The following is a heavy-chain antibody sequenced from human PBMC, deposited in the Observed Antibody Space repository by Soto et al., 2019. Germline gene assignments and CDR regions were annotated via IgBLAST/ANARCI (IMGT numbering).Heavy chain of an antibody. CDR2: ISAYNGNT. D-gene: IGHD6-6*01. CDR3: ARDDSSSFQRVYYYYGMDV. Sequence: QVQLVQSGAEVKKPGASVKDSCKASGYTFTSYGISWVRQAPGQGLEWMGWISAYNGNTNYAQKLQGRVTMTTDTSTSTAYMELRSLRSDDTAVYYCARDDSSSFQRVYYYYGMDVWGQGTTVTVSS. V-gene: IGHV1-18*01. CDR1: GYTFTSYG. J-gene: IGHJ6*02.